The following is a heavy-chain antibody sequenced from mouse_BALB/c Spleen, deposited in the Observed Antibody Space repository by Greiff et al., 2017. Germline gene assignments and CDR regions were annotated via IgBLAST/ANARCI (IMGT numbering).Heavy chain of an antibody. D-gene: IGHD3-1*01. J-gene: IGHJ4*01. V-gene: IGHV3-2*02. CDR2: ISYSGST. Sequence: VQLKESGPGLVKPSQSLSLTCTVTGYSITSDYAWNWIRQFPGNKLEWMGYISYSGSTSYNPSLKSRISITRDTSKNQFFLQLNSVTTEDTATYYCARSGPSYYYAMDYWGQGTSVTVSS. CDR3: ARSGPSYYYAMDY. CDR1: GYSITSDYA.